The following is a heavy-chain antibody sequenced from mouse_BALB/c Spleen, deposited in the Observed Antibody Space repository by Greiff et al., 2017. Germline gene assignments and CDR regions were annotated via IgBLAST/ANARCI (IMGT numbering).Heavy chain of an antibody. V-gene: IGHV1S81*02. D-gene: IGHD2-10*02. CDR3: SMVTRFAY. CDR2: INPSNGGT. CDR1: GYTFTSYY. Sequence: VKLLESGAELVKPGASVKLSCKASGYTFTSYYMYWVKQRPGQGLEWIGEINPSNGGTNFNEKFKSKATLTVDKSSSTAHMQLSSLTSEDSAVYYCSMVTRFAYWGQGTLVTVSA. J-gene: IGHJ3*01.